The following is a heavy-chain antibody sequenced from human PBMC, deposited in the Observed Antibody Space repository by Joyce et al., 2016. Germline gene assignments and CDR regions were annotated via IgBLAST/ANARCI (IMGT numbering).Heavy chain of an antibody. CDR1: GFTFSDYA. D-gene: IGHD1-26*01. CDR3: VKVFGSNYSPYQFDF. Sequence: EVQLLQSGGGLVQPGGSLRLSCAVSGFTFSDYAMTWVRQAPGKGLEWVSHITASGIPASYADFVRGRFTVSRDNSQNTLYLQLDTLKVEDTALYYCVKVFGSNYSPYQFDFWGQGVLVTVSS. CDR2: ITASGIPA. J-gene: IGHJ4*02. V-gene: IGHV3-23*01.